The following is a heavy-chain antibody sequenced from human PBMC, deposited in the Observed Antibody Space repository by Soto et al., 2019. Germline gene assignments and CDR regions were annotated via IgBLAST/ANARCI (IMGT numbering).Heavy chain of an antibody. CDR2: IYSGGGT. D-gene: IGHD4-17*01. Sequence: GGSLRLSYAASLFVVSDNYMSWVRQAPGKGLEWVALIYSGGGTDYAESVKGRFTISRDKSKNTLYLQMNSLKAEDTGIYYCATRMTTAPYCGQGTVVTVSS. CDR3: ATRMTTAPY. V-gene: IGHV3-53*01. CDR1: LFVVSDNY. J-gene: IGHJ1*01.